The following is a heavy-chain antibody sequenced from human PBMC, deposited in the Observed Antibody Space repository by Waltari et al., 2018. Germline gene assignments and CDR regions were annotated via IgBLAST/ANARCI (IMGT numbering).Heavy chain of an antibody. CDR3: ARGRDVFANFDYNWFDP. J-gene: IGHJ5*02. CDR2: VNPNSGAT. Sequence: QVQLVQSGAEALRPGASVKVSCQDSGYTFINYELNWVRQAAGQVLEWMGWVNPNSGATAYSQKFQGRITMTWNTSISTAYMELSNLRSDDTAVLYCARGRDVFANFDYNWFDPWGQGTLVTVSS. V-gene: IGHV1-8*02. CDR1: GYTFINYE. D-gene: IGHD3-3*01.